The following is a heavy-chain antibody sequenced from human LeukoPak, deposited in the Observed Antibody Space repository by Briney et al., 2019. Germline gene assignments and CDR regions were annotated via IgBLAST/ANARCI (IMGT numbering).Heavy chain of an antibody. J-gene: IGHJ6*02. V-gene: IGHV3-23*01. CDR1: GFXFSTYP. Sequence: GGSLRLSCVASGFXFSTYPISWVRQAAGKGLEWVSAISGGGVNTYYADSVKGRFTISRDESKNTLYLQINSLRAEDTAVYYCARDLHYYVAMDVWGQGTTVTVTS. D-gene: IGHD3-10*02. CDR3: ARDLHYYVAMDV. CDR2: ISGGGVNT.